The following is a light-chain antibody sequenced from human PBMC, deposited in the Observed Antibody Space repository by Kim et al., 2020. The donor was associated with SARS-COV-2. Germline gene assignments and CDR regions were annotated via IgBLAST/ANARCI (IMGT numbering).Light chain of an antibody. Sequence: QSVLTQPPSASGTPGQRVIISCTGSSSNIGRNTVSWYQQLPGTAPKLLISTNNQRPSGVPDRFSGSKSGTSASLAISGLQSEDEADYYCAAWDGSLNGWVFGGGTQLTVL. V-gene: IGLV1-44*01. CDR2: TNN. CDR3: AAWDGSLNGWV. J-gene: IGLJ3*02. CDR1: SSNIGRNT.